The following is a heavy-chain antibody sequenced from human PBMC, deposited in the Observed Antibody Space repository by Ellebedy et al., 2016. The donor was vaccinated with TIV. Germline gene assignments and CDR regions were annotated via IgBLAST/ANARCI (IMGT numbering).Heavy chain of an antibody. CDR2: ISSSSSYI. Sequence: GESLKISCAASGFTFSSYSMNWVRQAPGKGLEWVSSISSSSSYIYYADSVKGRFTISRDNAKNSLYLQMNSLRAEDTAVYYCARGQYVLRFLEWLSDFDYWGQGTLVTVSS. CDR3: ARGQYVLRFLEWLSDFDY. V-gene: IGHV3-21*01. J-gene: IGHJ4*02. CDR1: GFTFSSYS. D-gene: IGHD3-3*01.